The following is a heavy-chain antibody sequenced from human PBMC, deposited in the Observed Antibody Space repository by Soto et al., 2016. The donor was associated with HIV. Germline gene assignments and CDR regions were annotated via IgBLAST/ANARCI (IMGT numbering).Heavy chain of an antibody. CDR2: IYSGGST. J-gene: IGHJ4*02. V-gene: IGHV3-66*01. CDR1: GFTVSSNY. CDR3: ARDAVGEGWSLVYGSGSYPIGY. D-gene: IGHD3-10*01. Sequence: EVQLVESGGGLVQPGGSLRLSCAASGFTVSSNYMSWVRQAPGKGLEWVSTIYSGGSTYYADSVKGRFTISRDNSKNTLDLQMNSLRVEDTAVYYCARDAVGEGWSLVYGSGSYPIGYWGQGTLVTVSS.